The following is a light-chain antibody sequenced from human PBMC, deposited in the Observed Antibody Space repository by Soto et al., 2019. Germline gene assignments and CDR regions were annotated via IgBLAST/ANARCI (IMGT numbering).Light chain of an antibody. J-gene: IGKJ2*01. V-gene: IGKV1-5*03. CDR3: QQYNSYTYT. CDR2: KAS. CDR1: HKIWSL. Sequence: DIQRNQGPFTQAASVGRKCNINCPGSHKIWSLVAWYQHKPGKAPKLLIYKASSLESGVPSRFSGSGSGTEFTLTISCLQPDDFATYYCQQYNSYTYTFGQGTKLEIK.